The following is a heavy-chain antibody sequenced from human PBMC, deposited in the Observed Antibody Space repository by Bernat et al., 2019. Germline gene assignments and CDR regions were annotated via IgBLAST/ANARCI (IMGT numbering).Heavy chain of an antibody. CDR2: ISGYNGDT. Sequence: RLAYRYTFTTYGISWVRQAPGQGLEWMGWISGYNGDTNYAQKFQGRVTMTTDTSTSTAYMELRGLRSDDTAVYYCARDSLALRFALGLDNWG. CDR1: RYTFTTYG. V-gene: IGHV1-18*01. CDR3: ARDSLALRFALGLDN. D-gene: IGHD3-3*01. J-gene: IGHJ4*01.